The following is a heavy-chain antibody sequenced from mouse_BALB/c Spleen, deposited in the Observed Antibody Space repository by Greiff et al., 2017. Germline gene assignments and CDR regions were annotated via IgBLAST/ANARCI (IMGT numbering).Heavy chain of an antibody. CDR1: GFTFSSFG. CDR3: ARGVRRGFDY. D-gene: IGHD2-14*01. V-gene: IGHV5-17*02. J-gene: IGHJ2*01. Sequence: EVKLVESGGGLVQPGGSRKLSCAASGFTFSSFGMHWVRQAPEKGLEWVAYISSGSSTIYYADTVKGRFTISRDNPKNTLFLQMTSLRSEDTAMYYCARGVRRGFDYWGEGTTLTVSS. CDR2: ISSGSSTI.